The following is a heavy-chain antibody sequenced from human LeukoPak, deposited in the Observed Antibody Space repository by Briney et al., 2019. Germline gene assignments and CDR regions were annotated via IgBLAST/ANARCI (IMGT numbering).Heavy chain of an antibody. Sequence: SETLSLTCTVSGGSVSSGSYYWSWIRQPPGKGLEWIGYIYYSGSTNYNPSLKSRVTISVDTSKNQFSLKLSSVTAADTAVYYCARGESRDGYISNFDYWGQGTLVTVSS. V-gene: IGHV4-61*01. CDR3: ARGESRDGYISNFDY. D-gene: IGHD5-24*01. J-gene: IGHJ4*02. CDR2: IYYSGST. CDR1: GGSVSSGSYY.